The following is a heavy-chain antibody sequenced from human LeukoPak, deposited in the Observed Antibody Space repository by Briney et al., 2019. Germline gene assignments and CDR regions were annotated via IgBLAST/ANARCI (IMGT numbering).Heavy chain of an antibody. V-gene: IGHV3-21*01. Sequence: GGSLRLSCAASGFALSDYAINCVRQAPGKGLEWVSSISSGATYIYYADSLRGRFTISRDSAKDSVSLRMDSLRAEDTAVYYCTRGRRFCGADCHSWFDSWGQGTLVTVSS. CDR3: TRGRRFCGADCHSWFDS. CDR1: GFALSDYA. D-gene: IGHD2-21*02. CDR2: ISSGATYI. J-gene: IGHJ5*01.